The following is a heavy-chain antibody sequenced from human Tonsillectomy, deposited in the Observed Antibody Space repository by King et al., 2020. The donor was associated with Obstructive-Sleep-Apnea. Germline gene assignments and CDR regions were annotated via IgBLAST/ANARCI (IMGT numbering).Heavy chain of an antibody. CDR2: ISSSSSYI. D-gene: IGHD3-3*01. V-gene: IGHV3-21*01. J-gene: IGHJ6*02. Sequence: VQLVESGGGLVKPGGSLRLSCAASGFTFSSYSMNWVRQAPGKGLEWASSISSSSSYIYYADSVKGRFTISRDNAKNSLYLQMHSLGAEDTAVYYCAREYYDFWSASVTYYYYGMDVWGQGTTVTVSS. CDR3: AREYYDFWSASVTYYYYGMDV. CDR1: GFTFSSYS.